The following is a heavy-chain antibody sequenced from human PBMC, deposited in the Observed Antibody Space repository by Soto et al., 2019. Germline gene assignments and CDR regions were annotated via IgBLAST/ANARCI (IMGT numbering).Heavy chain of an antibody. CDR3: ARVKVPAATLGAFDL. D-gene: IGHD2-2*01. CDR1: GYTFSTYG. Sequence: ASVKVSCKASGYTFSTYGITWVRQAPGQGLDWMGWINPLKGDTKSAANFQDRVTMTTDTSTRTAYMELRSLRSDDTAVYYCARVKVPAATLGAFDLWGQGTLVTVS. CDR2: INPLKGDT. V-gene: IGHV1-18*01. J-gene: IGHJ3*01.